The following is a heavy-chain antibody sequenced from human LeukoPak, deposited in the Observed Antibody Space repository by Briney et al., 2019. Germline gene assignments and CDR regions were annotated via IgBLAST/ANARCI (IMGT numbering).Heavy chain of an antibody. Sequence: PSETLSLTCTVSGGSISSYYWSWIRQPPGKGLEWIGYIYYSGSTNYNPSLKSRVTISVDTSKNQFSLKLSSVTAADTAAYYCARYGSGSYYFDYWGQGTLVTVSS. CDR1: GGSISSYY. V-gene: IGHV4-59*01. D-gene: IGHD3-10*01. CDR3: ARYGSGSYYFDY. J-gene: IGHJ4*02. CDR2: IYYSGST.